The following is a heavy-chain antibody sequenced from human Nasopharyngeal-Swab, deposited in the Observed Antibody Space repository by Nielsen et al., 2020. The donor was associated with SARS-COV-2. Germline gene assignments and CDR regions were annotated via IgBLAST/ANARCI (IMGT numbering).Heavy chain of an antibody. Sequence: GSLRLSCTVSGGSISSYYWSWIRQPPGKGLEWIGYIYYSGGTNYNPSLKSRVTISVDTSKNQFSLKLSSVTAADTAIYYCARDGRSSWYFDLWGRGTLVTVSS. CDR1: GGSISSYY. CDR2: IYYSGGT. CDR3: ARDGRSSWYFDL. J-gene: IGHJ2*01. V-gene: IGHV4-59*01.